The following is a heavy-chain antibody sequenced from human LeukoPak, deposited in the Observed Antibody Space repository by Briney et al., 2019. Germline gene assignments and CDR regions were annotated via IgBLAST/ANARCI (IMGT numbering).Heavy chain of an antibody. V-gene: IGHV1-2*02. D-gene: IGHD3-22*01. CDR3: ARAGVWDYSDSSGYHNAAFDI. CDR1: GYTFTSYG. J-gene: IGHJ3*02. Sequence: ASVKVSCKASGYTFTSYGISWVRQAPGQGLEWMGWINPSSGGTNYAQKFQGRVTVTRDTSTSTAYMDLSRLRSDDTAVYYCARAGVWDYSDSSGYHNAAFDIWGQGTMVTVSS. CDR2: INPSSGGT.